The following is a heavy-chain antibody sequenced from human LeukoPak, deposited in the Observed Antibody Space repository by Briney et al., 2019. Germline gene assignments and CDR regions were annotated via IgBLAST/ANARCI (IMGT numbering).Heavy chain of an antibody. V-gene: IGHV3-23*01. CDR3: ASGAVAGTSFF. Sequence: GGSLRLSCAASGLTFSSYAMSWVRQAPGKGLEWVSAISGSGGSTYYADSVKGRFTISRDNSKNTLYLQMNSLRAEDTAVYYCASGAVAGTSFFWGQGTLVTVSS. CDR1: GLTFSSYA. D-gene: IGHD6-19*01. J-gene: IGHJ4*02. CDR2: ISGSGGST.